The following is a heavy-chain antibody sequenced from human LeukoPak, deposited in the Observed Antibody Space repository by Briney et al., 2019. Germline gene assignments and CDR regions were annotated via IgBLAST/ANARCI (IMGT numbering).Heavy chain of an antibody. J-gene: IGHJ4*02. Sequence: GASVKVSCKASGYTFTGYYMHWVRQAPGQGLEWMGWINPNSGGTNYAQKFQGRVTMTRDTSISTAYMELSSLRSEDTAVYYCARELVGATGDFDYWGQGTLVTVSS. V-gene: IGHV1-2*02. CDR3: ARELVGATGDFDY. CDR1: GYTFTGYY. D-gene: IGHD1-26*01. CDR2: INPNSGGT.